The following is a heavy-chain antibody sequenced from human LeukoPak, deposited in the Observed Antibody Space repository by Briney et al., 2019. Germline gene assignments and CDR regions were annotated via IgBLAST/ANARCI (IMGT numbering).Heavy chain of an antibody. CDR1: GGSISSSSYY. V-gene: IGHV4-39*01. D-gene: IGHD1-26*01. Sequence: PSETLSLTCTVSGGSISSSSYYWGWIRQPPGKGLEWIGSIYYSGSTYYNPSLKSRVTISVDTSKNQFSLKLSSVTAADTAVYYCARLTVGATYFDYWGQGTLVTVSS. J-gene: IGHJ4*02. CDR3: ARLTVGATYFDY. CDR2: IYYSGST.